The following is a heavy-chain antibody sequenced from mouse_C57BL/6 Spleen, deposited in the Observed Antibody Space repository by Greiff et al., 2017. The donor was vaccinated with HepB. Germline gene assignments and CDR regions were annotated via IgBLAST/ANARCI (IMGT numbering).Heavy chain of an antibody. Sequence: QVQLKQSGAELVKPGASVKISCKASGYAFSSYWMNWVKQRPGKGLEWIGQIYPGDGDTNYNGKFKGKATLTADKSSSTAYMQLSSLTSEDSAVYFCARGDYGSSLFDYWGQGTTLTVSS. CDR2: IYPGDGDT. J-gene: IGHJ2*01. CDR3: ARGDYGSSLFDY. CDR1: GYAFSSYW. V-gene: IGHV1-80*01. D-gene: IGHD1-1*01.